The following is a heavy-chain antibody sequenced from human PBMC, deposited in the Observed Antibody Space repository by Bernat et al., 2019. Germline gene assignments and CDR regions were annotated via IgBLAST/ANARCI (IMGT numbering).Heavy chain of an antibody. CDR3: ARERLIGIVSWFDP. CDR2: IWYDGSNK. D-gene: IGHD3-22*01. CDR1: RFTFSSYG. Sequence: QVQLVESGGGVVQPGRSLRLSCAASRFTFSSYGMHWVRQAPGKGLEWVAVIWYDGSNKYYADSVKGRFTISRDNSKNTLYLQMNSLRAEDTAVYYCARERLIGIVSWFDPWGQGTLVTVSS. V-gene: IGHV3-33*01. J-gene: IGHJ5*02.